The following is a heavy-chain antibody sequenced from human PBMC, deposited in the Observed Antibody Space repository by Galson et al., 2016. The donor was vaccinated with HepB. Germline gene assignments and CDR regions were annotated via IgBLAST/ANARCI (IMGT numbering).Heavy chain of an antibody. D-gene: IGHD3-10*01. V-gene: IGHV3-74*01. J-gene: IGHJ6*02. CDR1: GFTSSSYW. Sequence: SLRLPCAASGFTSSSYWMHWARQAPGKGLVWVSRISSDGSKTTYADSVKGRFTISRDNAKNTLSLQMNSLRVEDTAVYYCHVWFGESRYGVDVWGQGTTVTVSS. CDR2: ISSDGSKT. CDR3: HVWFGESRYGVDV.